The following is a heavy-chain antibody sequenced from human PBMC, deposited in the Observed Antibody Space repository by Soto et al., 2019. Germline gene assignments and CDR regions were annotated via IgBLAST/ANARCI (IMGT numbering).Heavy chain of an antibody. Sequence: SETLSPTGAVSVGSISSSNWRSWVRQPPGKGLEWSGEIYHSGSTNYNPSLKSRVTISVDKSKNQFSLKLSSVTAADTAVYYCARVSGSYYYGMDVWGQGTTVTVSS. D-gene: IGHD1-26*01. CDR3: ARVSGSYYYGMDV. CDR1: VGSISSSNW. V-gene: IGHV4-4*02. CDR2: IYHSGST. J-gene: IGHJ6*02.